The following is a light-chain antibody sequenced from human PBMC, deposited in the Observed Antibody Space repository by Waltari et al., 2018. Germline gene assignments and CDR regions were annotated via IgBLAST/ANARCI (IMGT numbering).Light chain of an antibody. CDR2: GQD. Sequence: SSELTQDPAVSVALGQTVRITCQGDSLRRYYASWYQQRPGQAPILVLYGQDNRPSGIPDRFSVSTSGNTASLTITGAQAEDEADYYCLSRDTSSTRLFGGGTRLTV. J-gene: IGLJ2*01. CDR1: SLRRYY. V-gene: IGLV3-19*01. CDR3: LSRDTSSTRL.